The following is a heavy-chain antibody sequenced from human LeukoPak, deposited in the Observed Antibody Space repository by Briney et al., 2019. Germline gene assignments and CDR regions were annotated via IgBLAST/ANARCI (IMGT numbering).Heavy chain of an antibody. V-gene: IGHV5-10-1*01. J-gene: IGHJ4*02. CDR3: ARHLVGATYYYGSGSYGADY. CDR1: GYSFTSYW. D-gene: IGHD3-10*01. CDR2: IDPSDSYT. Sequence: GESLKISCKGSGYSFTSYWIGGVRQMPGKGLEWMGRIDPSDSYTNYSPSFQGHVTISADKSISTAYLQWSSLKASDTAMYYCARHLVGATYYYGSGSYGADYWGQGTLVTVSS.